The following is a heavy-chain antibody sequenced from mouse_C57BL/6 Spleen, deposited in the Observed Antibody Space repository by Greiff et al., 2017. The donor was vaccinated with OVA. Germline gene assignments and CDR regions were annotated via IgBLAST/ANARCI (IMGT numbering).Heavy chain of an antibody. Sequence: QVQLKESGAELVRPGASVTLSCKASGYTFTDYEMHWVKQTPVHGLEWIGAIDPETGGTAYNQKFKGKAILTADKSSSTAYMELRSLTSEDSAVYYCTPFPAFAYWGQGTLVTVSA. V-gene: IGHV1-15*01. CDR3: TPFPAFAY. J-gene: IGHJ3*01. CDR2: IDPETGGT. CDR1: GYTFTDYE.